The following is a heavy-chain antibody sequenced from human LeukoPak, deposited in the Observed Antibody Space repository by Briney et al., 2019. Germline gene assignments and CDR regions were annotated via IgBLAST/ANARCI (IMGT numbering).Heavy chain of an antibody. CDR2: IRYDGSNR. CDR3: GRDPGSYISARYGDDVPRFDS. J-gene: IGHJ5*01. V-gene: IGHV3-30*02. CDR1: EFTFSSYG. D-gene: IGHD2-21*01. Sequence: GESLRLSCVASEFTFSSYGMHWVRQAPGKGLEWVAFIRYDGSNRYYADSVKGRFTISRDNAENVLYLQMNSLRDDDTAVYYCGRDPGSYISARYGDDVPRFDSWGQGTLVIVSS.